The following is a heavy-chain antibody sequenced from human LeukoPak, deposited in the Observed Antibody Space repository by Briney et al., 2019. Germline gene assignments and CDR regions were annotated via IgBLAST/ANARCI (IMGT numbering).Heavy chain of an antibody. CDR1: GGSFSGYY. D-gene: IGHD2-2*01. Sequence: SETLSLTCAVYGGSFSGYYWSWIRQPPGKGLEWIGEINHSGSTNYNPSLKSRVTISVDTSKNQFSLKLSSVTAADTAVYYCAREYCSSTSCYGSRRYFDYWGQGTLVTVSS. CDR3: AREYCSSTSCYGSRRYFDY. CDR2: INHSGST. J-gene: IGHJ4*02. V-gene: IGHV4-34*01.